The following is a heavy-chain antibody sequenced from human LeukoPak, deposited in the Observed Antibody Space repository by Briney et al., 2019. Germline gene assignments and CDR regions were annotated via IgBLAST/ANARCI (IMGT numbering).Heavy chain of an antibody. J-gene: IGHJ4*02. CDR1: GYTFTGYY. D-gene: IGHD6-13*01. V-gene: IGHV1-2*02. CDR2: INPNSGGT. CDR3: ARVQDSSSFDY. Sequence: GASVKVSCKASGYTFTGYYIHWVRQAPGQGLEWMGWINPNSGGTNYAQKSQGRVTMTRDTSISTAYMELSRLRSDDTAVYYCARVQDSSSFDYWGQGTLVTVSS.